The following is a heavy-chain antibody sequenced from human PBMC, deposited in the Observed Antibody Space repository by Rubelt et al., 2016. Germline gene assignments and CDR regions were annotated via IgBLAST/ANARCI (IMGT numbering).Heavy chain of an antibody. V-gene: IGHV1-18*01. Sequence: QVQLVQSGAEVKKPGASVKVSCKASGYTFTSYGISWVRQAPGQGLEWMGWISAYNGNTNYAQKDECRVHMHAQTSTSRRYMEVGSMRSDDTAVYYWARGVVPAADDYFDYWGQGTLVTVSS. CDR1: GYTFTSYG. CDR2: ISAYNGNT. CDR3: ARGVVPAADDYFDY. D-gene: IGHD2-2*01. J-gene: IGHJ4*02.